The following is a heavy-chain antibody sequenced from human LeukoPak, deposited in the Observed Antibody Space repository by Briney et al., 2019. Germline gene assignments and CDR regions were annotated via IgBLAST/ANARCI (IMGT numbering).Heavy chain of an antibody. J-gene: IGHJ6*04. CDR1: GFTFSSYE. CDR3: AELGITMIGGV. Sequence: PGGSLRLSCAASGFTFSSYEMNWVRQAPGKGREWVSYVSGSGSTRYYADSGKGRFTISRDNAKNSLYLQMNSLRAEDTAVYYCAELGITMIGGVWGKGTTVTISS. CDR2: VSGSGSTR. V-gene: IGHV3-48*03. D-gene: IGHD3-10*02.